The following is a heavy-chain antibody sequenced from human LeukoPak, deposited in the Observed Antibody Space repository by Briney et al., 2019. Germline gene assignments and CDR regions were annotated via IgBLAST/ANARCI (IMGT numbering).Heavy chain of an antibody. CDR3: SSSGVEEWQGLHF. CDR2: IIPIFGTA. J-gene: IGHJ4*02. D-gene: IGHD3-3*01. V-gene: IGHV1-69*13. Sequence: SVKVSCKASGGTFSSYAISWVRQAPGQGLEWMGGIIPIFGTANYAQKFQGRVTITADESTSTAYMELSSLRSEDTAVYYCSSSGVEEWQGLHFWVQGTLVTVSS. CDR1: GGTFSSYA.